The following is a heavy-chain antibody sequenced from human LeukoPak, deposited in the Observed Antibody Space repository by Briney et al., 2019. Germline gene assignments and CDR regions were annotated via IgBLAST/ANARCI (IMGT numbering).Heavy chain of an antibody. J-gene: IGHJ4*02. Sequence: GGSLRLSCAASGFTFSSYWMNWARQAPGKGLEWVASINHNGNVNYYVDSVKGRFTISRDNAKNSLYLQMNSLRAEDTAVYYCARNENSGWGYFDYWGQGTLVTVSS. CDR3: ARNENSGWGYFDY. CDR2: INHNGNVN. CDR1: GFTFSSYW. V-gene: IGHV3-7*03. D-gene: IGHD5-12*01.